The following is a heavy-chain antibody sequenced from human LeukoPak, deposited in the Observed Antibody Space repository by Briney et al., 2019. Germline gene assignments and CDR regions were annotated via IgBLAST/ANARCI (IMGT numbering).Heavy chain of an antibody. D-gene: IGHD2-2*01. V-gene: IGHV3-30-3*01. J-gene: IGHJ4*02. CDR3: ARGIVVVPAALFDY. CDR1: GFTFSSYA. Sequence: GGSLRLSCAASGFTFSSYAMHWVRQAPGKRLEWVAVISYDGSNKYYADSVKGRFTISRDNSKNTLYLQMNSLRAEDTAVYYCARGIVVVPAALFDYWGQGTLVTVSS. CDR2: ISYDGSNK.